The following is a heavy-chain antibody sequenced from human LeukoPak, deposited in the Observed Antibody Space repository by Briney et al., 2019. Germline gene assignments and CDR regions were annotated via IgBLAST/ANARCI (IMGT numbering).Heavy chain of an antibody. CDR1: GYSISSGYY. CDR3: ARGTNSYYYDSSGYYGY. J-gene: IGHJ4*02. Sequence: SETLPLTCTVSGYSISSGYYWGWIRQPPGKGLEWIGSMWHSGSTYYNPSLKSRVTISVDTSKNQFSLKLSSVTAADTAVYYCARGTNSYYYDSSGYYGYWGQGTLVTVSS. V-gene: IGHV4-38-2*02. D-gene: IGHD3-22*01. CDR2: MWHSGST.